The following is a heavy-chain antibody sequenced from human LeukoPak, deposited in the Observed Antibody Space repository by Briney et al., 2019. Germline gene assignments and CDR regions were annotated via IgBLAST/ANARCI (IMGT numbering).Heavy chain of an antibody. CDR2: ISSSGNYI. D-gene: IGHD6-19*01. CDR3: ARRSGIAVAGAFDY. Sequence: GGSLRLSCAASGFTFSDHSMNWVRQAPGKGLEWVSSISSSGNYIYYADSMKGRFTISRDNAKNSLYLQMNSLRAEDTAVYYCARRSGIAVAGAFDYWGQGTLVTVSP. V-gene: IGHV3-21*01. CDR1: GFTFSDHS. J-gene: IGHJ4*02.